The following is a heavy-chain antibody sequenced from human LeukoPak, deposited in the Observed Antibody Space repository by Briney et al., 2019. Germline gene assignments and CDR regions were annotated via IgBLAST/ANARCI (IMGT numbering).Heavy chain of an antibody. CDR3: ARCGYVGSGHYYNWFDP. J-gene: IGHJ5*02. D-gene: IGHD3-22*01. V-gene: IGHV5-51*01. CDR2: ISPGDSDA. Sequence: GESLKISCQTSGYSFTNFWIAWVRQTPGKGLKWLGIISPGDSDALYNPSFQGHVTMSTDRSINPAYLQWSSLQASDTAIYYCARCGYVGSGHYYNWFDPWGQGTLVTVAS. CDR1: GYSFTNFW.